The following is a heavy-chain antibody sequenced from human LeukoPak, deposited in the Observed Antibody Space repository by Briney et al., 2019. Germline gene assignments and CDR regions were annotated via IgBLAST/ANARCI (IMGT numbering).Heavy chain of an antibody. CDR3: ASNDYYDSSGYYED. Sequence: ASVKVSCKVSGGTFSSYAISWVRQAPGQGLEWMGGIIPIFGTANYAQKFQGRVTITADESTSTAYMELSSLRSEDTAVYYCASNDYYDSSGYYEDWGQGTLVTVSS. D-gene: IGHD3-22*01. CDR1: GGTFSSYA. CDR2: IIPIFGTA. V-gene: IGHV1-69*13. J-gene: IGHJ4*02.